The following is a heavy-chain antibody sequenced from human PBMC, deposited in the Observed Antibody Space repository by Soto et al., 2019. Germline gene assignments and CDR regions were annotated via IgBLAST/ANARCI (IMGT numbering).Heavy chain of an antibody. V-gene: IGHV1-18*01. CDR2: ISAYNGNT. CDR3: ARNDYGDYDDALDI. CDR1: GYTFTSYA. D-gene: IGHD4-17*01. Sequence: ASVKVSCEASGYTFTSYAMHWVRQAPGQGLEWMGWISAYNGNTNYAQKLQGRVTMTTDTSTSTAYMELRSLRSDDTAVYYCARNDYGDYDDALDIWGQGTMVTVSS. J-gene: IGHJ3*02.